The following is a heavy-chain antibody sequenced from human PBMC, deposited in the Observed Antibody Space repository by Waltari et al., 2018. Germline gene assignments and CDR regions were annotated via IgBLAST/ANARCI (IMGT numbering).Heavy chain of an antibody. CDR1: GGSISSSSYY. J-gene: IGHJ4*02. CDR2: IYYIGST. Sequence: QLQLQESGPGLVKPSETLSLTCTVSGGSISSSSYYWGWIRQPPGKGLEWIGSIYYIGSTYSNPSLKSRVTISVDTSKNQFSLKLSSVTAADTAVYYCARQVKQWLADYFDYWGQGTLVTVSS. CDR3: ARQVKQWLADYFDY. D-gene: IGHD6-19*01. V-gene: IGHV4-39*01.